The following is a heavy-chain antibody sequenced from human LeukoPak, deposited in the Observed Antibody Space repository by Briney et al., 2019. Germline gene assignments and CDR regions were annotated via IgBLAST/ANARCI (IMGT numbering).Heavy chain of an antibody. CDR2: ISAYNGNT. D-gene: IGHD2-2*01. V-gene: IGHV1-18*01. CDR3: ARDLRYCSSTSCLRVIGY. CDR1: GYTFTTYG. J-gene: IGHJ4*02. Sequence: ASVKVSCKASGYTFTTYGITWVRQAPGQGLEWMGWISAYNGNTNYAQKLQGRVTMTTDTSTSTAYMELGSLRSDDTAVYYCARDLRYCSSTSCLRVIGYWGQGTLVTVSS.